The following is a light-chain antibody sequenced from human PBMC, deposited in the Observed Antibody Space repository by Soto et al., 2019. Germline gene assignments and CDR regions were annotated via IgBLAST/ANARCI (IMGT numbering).Light chain of an antibody. CDR2: KAS. J-gene: IGKJ1*01. CDR3: QHYKSYPWT. Sequence: DIQMTQSPSTLSATAGDRVTITCRASQSIDSWLAWYQQKPGKAPKLLMYKASSLESGVPSRFSGSGSETEFTLTISSLQPDDFATYYCQHYKSYPWTVGQGTKVDIK. CDR1: QSIDSW. V-gene: IGKV1-5*03.